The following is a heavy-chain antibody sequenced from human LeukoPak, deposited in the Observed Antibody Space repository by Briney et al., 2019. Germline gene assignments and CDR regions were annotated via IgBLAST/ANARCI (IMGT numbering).Heavy chain of an antibody. V-gene: IGHV1-18*01. CDR3: AKFGEESTPQFDY. CDR2: NSAYNGNT. CDR1: GGTFSSYA. J-gene: IGHJ4*02. D-gene: IGHD3-10*01. Sequence: GASVKVSCKASGGTFSSYAISWVRQAPGQGLEWMGWNSAYNGNTNYAQKLQGRVTMTTDTSTSTAYMELRSLRSDDTAVYYCAKFGEESTPQFDYWGQGTLVTVSS.